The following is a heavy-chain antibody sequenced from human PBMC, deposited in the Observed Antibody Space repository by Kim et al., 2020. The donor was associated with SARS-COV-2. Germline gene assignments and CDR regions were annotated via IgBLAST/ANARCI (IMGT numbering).Heavy chain of an antibody. Sequence: GGSLRLSCAASGFTFSGYYMSWIRQAPGKGLEWVSYISSSGSTIYYADSVKGRFTISRDNAKNSLYLQMNSLRAEDTAVYYCARAARGPESGYRPFDAFDIWGQGTMVTVSS. V-gene: IGHV3-11*01. CDR3: ARAARGPESGYRPFDAFDI. J-gene: IGHJ3*02. D-gene: IGHD3-22*01. CDR1: GFTFSGYY. CDR2: ISSSGSTI.